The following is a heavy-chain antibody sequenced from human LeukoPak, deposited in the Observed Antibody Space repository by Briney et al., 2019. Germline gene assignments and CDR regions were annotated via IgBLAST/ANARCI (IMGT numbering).Heavy chain of an antibody. CDR1: GYSFTSYW. Sequence: GEPLKISCKGSGYSFTSYWIGWVRQMPGKGLEWMGIIYLGDSDTRYSPSFQGQVTISADKSISTAYLQWGSLKASDTAMYYCVRHSPYTSGWPFDYWGQGTLVTVSS. D-gene: IGHD6-19*01. J-gene: IGHJ4*02. V-gene: IGHV5-51*01. CDR3: VRHSPYTSGWPFDY. CDR2: IYLGDSDT.